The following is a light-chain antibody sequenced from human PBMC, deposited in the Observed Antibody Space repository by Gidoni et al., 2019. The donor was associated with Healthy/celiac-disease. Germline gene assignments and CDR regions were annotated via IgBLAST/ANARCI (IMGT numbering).Light chain of an antibody. J-gene: IGKJ3*01. CDR3: QQRSNWPGFT. Sequence: IVLTQSPATLSLSPGERATLSCRASQCASSYLAWYQQKPGQAPRLLIYDASNRATGIPARFSGSGSGTDFTLTISSLEPEDFAVYYCQQRSNWPGFTFGPGTKVDIK. CDR1: QCASSY. CDR2: DAS. V-gene: IGKV3-11*01.